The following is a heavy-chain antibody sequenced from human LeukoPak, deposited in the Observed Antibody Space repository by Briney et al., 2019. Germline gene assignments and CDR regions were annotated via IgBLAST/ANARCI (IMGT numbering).Heavy chain of an antibody. Sequence: SGGSLRLSCAASGFTFSSYAMSWVRQPPGKGLEWIGEINHSGSTNYNPSLKSRVTISVDTSKNQFSLKLSSVTAADTAVYYCARGRINGGGSSSGWWGAYYYYYYMDVWGKGTTVTVSS. D-gene: IGHD6-19*01. CDR2: INHSGST. J-gene: IGHJ6*03. CDR3: ARGRINGGGSSSGWWGAYYYYYYMDV. V-gene: IGHV4-34*01. CDR1: GFTFSSYA.